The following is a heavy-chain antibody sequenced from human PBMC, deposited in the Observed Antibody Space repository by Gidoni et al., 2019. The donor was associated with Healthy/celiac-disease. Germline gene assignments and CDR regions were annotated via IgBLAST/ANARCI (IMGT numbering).Heavy chain of an antibody. J-gene: IGHJ3*02. CDR1: GFTFSSDS. Sequence: EVQLVESGGGLVKPGGSLRLSCAASGFTFSSDSMNWVRQAPGKGLEWVSSISSSSSYIYYADSVKGRFTISRDNAKNSLYLQMNSLRAEDTAVYYCARVRPRITIFGEDAFDIWGQGTMVTVSS. D-gene: IGHD3-3*01. CDR3: ARVRPRITIFGEDAFDI. CDR2: ISSSSSYI. V-gene: IGHV3-21*01.